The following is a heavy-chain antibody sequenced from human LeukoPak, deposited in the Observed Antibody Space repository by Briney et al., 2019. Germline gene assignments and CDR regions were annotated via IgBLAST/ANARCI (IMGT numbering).Heavy chain of an antibody. V-gene: IGHV4-34*01. CDR3: ARHKYNYYGSGSYFGY. Sequence: SETLSLTCAVYGGSFSGYYWSWIRQPPGKGLEWIGEINHSGSTNYNPSLKSRVTISVDTSKNQFSLKLSSVTAADTAVYYCARHKYNYYGSGSYFGYWGQGTLVTVSS. CDR1: GGSFSGYY. CDR2: INHSGST. J-gene: IGHJ4*02. D-gene: IGHD3-10*01.